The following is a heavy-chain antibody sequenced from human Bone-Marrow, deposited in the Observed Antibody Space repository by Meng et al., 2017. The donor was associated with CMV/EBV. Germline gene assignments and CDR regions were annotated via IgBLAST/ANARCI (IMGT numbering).Heavy chain of an antibody. D-gene: IGHD1-26*01. CDR3: ARDQVGATDY. Sequence: ASVKVSCKASGYTFTSYGISWVRQAPGQGLEWMGWINPNSGGTNYAQKFQGRVTMTRDTSISTAYMELSRLRSDDTAVYYCARDQVGATDYWGQGTLVTVSS. V-gene: IGHV1-2*02. J-gene: IGHJ4*02. CDR2: INPNSGGT. CDR1: GYTFTSYG.